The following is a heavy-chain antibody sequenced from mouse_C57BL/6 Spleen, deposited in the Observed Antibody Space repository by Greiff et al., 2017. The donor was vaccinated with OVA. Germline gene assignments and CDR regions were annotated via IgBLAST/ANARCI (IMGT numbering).Heavy chain of an antibody. D-gene: IGHD2-4*01. CDR2: IYPYNGVS. CDR3: ARSWDYDEGAGAMDY. Sequence: VQLQQSGPELVKPGASVKISCKASGYSFTGYYMHWVKQSHGNILDWIGYIYPYNGVSSYNQKFKGKATLTVDKSSSTAYMELRSLTSEDSAVYYCARSWDYDEGAGAMDYWGQGTSVTVSS. V-gene: IGHV1-31*01. CDR1: GYSFTGYY. J-gene: IGHJ4*01.